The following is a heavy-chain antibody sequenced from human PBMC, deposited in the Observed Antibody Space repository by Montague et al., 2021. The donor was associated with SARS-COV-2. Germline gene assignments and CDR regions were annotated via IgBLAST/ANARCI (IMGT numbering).Heavy chain of an antibody. CDR3: ARELEDDVTASWALDM. V-gene: IGHV3-13*01. Sequence: SLRLSCAASGFTFSTSDFHRVRQGRGRGLEWVSAIGRGFDTYYEESVRGRFTIFRDNARNSLILQMNSLTVGDTAVYYCARELEDDVTASWALDMWGQGTTVTVSS. J-gene: IGHJ3*02. D-gene: IGHD2-21*02. CDR2: IGRGFDT. CDR1: GFTFSTSD.